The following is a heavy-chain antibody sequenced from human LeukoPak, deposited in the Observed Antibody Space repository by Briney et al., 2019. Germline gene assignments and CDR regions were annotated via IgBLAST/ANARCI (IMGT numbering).Heavy chain of an antibody. CDR2: INHSGST. Sequence: SETLSLTCTVSGGSISSYYWSWIRQPPGKGLEWIGEINHSGSTNYTPSLKSRVTISVDTSKNQFSLKLSSVTAADTALYYCARGGYYFDYWGQGTLVTVSS. V-gene: IGHV4-34*01. J-gene: IGHJ4*02. CDR3: ARGGYYFDY. CDR1: GGSISSYY.